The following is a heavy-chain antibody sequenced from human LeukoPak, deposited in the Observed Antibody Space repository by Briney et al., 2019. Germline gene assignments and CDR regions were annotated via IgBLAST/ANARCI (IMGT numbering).Heavy chain of an antibody. CDR3: ARSYYYDNSGYPYYYYMDV. Sequence: SETLSLTCTVSGGSTRSYYWSWIRQPPGKGLEWIGYIYYSGSTNYNPSLKSRVTISVDTSKNQFSLKLSSVTAADTAMYCCARSYYYDNSGYPYYYYMDVWGKGTTVTVSS. D-gene: IGHD3-22*01. V-gene: IGHV4-59*08. CDR2: IYYSGST. J-gene: IGHJ6*03. CDR1: GGSTRSYY.